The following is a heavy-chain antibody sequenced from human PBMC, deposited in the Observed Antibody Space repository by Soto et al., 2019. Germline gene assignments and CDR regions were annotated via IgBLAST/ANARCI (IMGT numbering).Heavy chain of an antibody. V-gene: IGHV3-30*19. J-gene: IGHJ6*02. Sequence: PGGSLRLSCAASGFTFSSFGTYGIHWVRQAPGKGLEWVTVISYDGSNKYNADSVKGRFTISRDNSKNTLYLQMNSLRAVDTAVYYCARDKDFWSGYSQKLTYGMDVWGQGTTVTVSS. D-gene: IGHD3-3*01. CDR3: ARDKDFWSGYSQKLTYGMDV. CDR2: ISYDGSNK. CDR1: GFTFSSFGTYG.